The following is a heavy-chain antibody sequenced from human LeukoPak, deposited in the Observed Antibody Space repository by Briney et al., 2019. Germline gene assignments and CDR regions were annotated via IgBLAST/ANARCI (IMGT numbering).Heavy chain of an antibody. CDR3: ARVDYYDSSGYYFNNWFDP. J-gene: IGHJ5*02. D-gene: IGHD3-22*01. V-gene: IGHV4-59*01. CDR2: IYYSGST. Sequence: PSEPLSLTCTVSGGSISSYYWSWIRQPPGKGLEWIGYIYYSGSTNYKPSLKSRVTISVDTSKNQFSLKLSSVTAADTAVYYCARVDYYDSSGYYFNNWFDPWGQGTLVTVSS. CDR1: GGSISSYY.